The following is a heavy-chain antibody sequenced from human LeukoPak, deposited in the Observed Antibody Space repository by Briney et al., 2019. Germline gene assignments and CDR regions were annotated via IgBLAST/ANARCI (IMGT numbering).Heavy chain of an antibody. Sequence: GGSLRLSCAASGFTFSSYEMNWVRQAPGKGREWVSYISSSGSTIYYADSVKGRFTISRDNAKNSLYLQMTRLRAEDTAVYYCATGPQGIAVAGPVDYSGQGTPVTASS. CDR1: GFTFSSYE. V-gene: IGHV3-48*03. J-gene: IGHJ4*02. D-gene: IGHD6-19*01. CDR2: ISSSGSTI. CDR3: ATGPQGIAVAGPVDY.